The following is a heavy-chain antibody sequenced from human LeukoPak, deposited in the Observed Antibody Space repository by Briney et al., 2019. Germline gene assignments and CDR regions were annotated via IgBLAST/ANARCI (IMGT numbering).Heavy chain of an antibody. CDR3: ARTYCSSTSCSRGVFGY. V-gene: IGHV1-8*01. D-gene: IGHD2-2*01. CDR2: MNPNSGNT. J-gene: IGHJ4*02. Sequence: GASVKVSCKASGYTFTSYDINWVRQATGQGLEWMGWMNPNSGNTGYGQKFQGRVTMTRNTSISTAYMELSSLRSEDTAVYYCARTYCSSTSCSRGVFGYWGQGTLVTVSS. CDR1: GYTFTSYD.